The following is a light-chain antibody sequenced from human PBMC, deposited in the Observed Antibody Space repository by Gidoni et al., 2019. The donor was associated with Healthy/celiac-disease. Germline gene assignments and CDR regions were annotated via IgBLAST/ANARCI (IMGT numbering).Light chain of an antibody. J-gene: IGKJ1*01. CDR1: QRVSSSY. Sequence: EIVLTQSPGTLSLSPGERATLSCRASQRVSSSYLAWYQQKPGQAPRLLIYGASSRATGIPDRFSGSWSGTDFTLTISRLEPEDFAVYYCQQYGSSPGTFGQGTKVEIK. CDR3: QQYGSSPGT. V-gene: IGKV3-20*01. CDR2: GAS.